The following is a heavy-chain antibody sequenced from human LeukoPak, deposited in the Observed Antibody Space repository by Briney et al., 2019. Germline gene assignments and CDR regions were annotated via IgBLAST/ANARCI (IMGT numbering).Heavy chain of an antibody. CDR1: GYTFTSYA. Sequence: GASVKVSCKASGYTFTSYAMHWVRQAPGQRLEWMGWINAGNGNTKYSQKFQGRVTITRDTSASTAYMELSSLRSEDTAVYYCATRLGSSWYGGGFDYWGQGTLVTVSS. J-gene: IGHJ4*02. D-gene: IGHD6-13*01. V-gene: IGHV1-3*01. CDR3: ATRLGSSWYGGGFDY. CDR2: INAGNGNT.